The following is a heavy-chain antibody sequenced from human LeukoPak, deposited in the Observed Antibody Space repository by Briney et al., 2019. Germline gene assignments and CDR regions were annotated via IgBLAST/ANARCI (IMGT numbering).Heavy chain of an antibody. V-gene: IGHV1-18*01. J-gene: IGHJ4*02. CDR3: ARGSPPRRNYDSRGYYSYYFDY. CDR1: GYIFTSYG. D-gene: IGHD3-22*01. Sequence: ASVKVSCKASGYIFTSYGISWVRQAPGQGVEWMGWISAYNGNTHYAQKLQGRVTMTTDTSTSTVYMELRSLRADDTAVYYCARGSPPRRNYDSRGYYSYYFDYWGQGTLVTVSS. CDR2: ISAYNGNT.